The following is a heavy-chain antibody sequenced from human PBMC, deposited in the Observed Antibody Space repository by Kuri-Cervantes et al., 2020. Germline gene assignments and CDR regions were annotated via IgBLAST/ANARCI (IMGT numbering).Heavy chain of an antibody. CDR1: GGSISSGGYY. J-gene: IGHJ4*02. V-gene: IGHV4-31*03. CDR2: IYYSGST. D-gene: IGHD3-3*01. Sequence: LRLSCTVSGGSISSGGYYWSWIRQHPGKGLEWIGYIYYSGSTYYNPSLKSRVTISVDTSKNQFSLKLSSVTAADTAVYYCATALRFLEWLLWDWGQGTLVTVSS. CDR3: ATALRFLEWLLWD.